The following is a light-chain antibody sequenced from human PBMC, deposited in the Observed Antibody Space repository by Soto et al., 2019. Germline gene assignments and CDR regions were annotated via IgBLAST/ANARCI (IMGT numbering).Light chain of an antibody. CDR3: QQYNIDSET. J-gene: IGKJ1*01. CDR2: KAS. Sequence: DIQMTQSPSTLSASVGDRVTITCRASQSISSWLAWYQQKPGKAPKLLIYKASTLESGGPSRFSGSGSGTEFTLTISSLQPDDFATYYCQQYNIDSETFGQGTKVEAK. V-gene: IGKV1-5*03. CDR1: QSISSW.